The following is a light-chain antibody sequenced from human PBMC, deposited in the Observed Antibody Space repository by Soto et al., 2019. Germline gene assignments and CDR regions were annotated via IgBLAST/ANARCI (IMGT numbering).Light chain of an antibody. J-gene: IGLJ3*02. CDR3: TSYTTSSTHWV. Sequence: QSALTQPASVSGSTGQSITISCTGTSSDVGGYNYVSWYQQHPGKAPKLMIYEVSNRPSGVSNRFSGSKSGNTASLTISGLQAEDEDHYYCTSYTTSSTHWVFGGGTKLTVL. V-gene: IGLV2-14*01. CDR1: SSDVGGYNY. CDR2: EVS.